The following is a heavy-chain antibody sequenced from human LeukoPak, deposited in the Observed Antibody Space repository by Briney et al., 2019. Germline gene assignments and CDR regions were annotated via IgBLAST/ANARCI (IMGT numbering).Heavy chain of an antibody. CDR2: IYYSGST. CDR3: AKREYSYGYNNYYYYMDV. Sequence: SETLSLTCTVSGGSISSSSYYWGWIRQPPGKGLEWIGSIYYSGSTYYNPSLKSRVTISVDTSKNQFSLKLSSVTAADTAVYYCAKREYSYGYNNYYYYMDVWGKGTTVTVSS. D-gene: IGHD5-18*01. V-gene: IGHV4-39*07. J-gene: IGHJ6*03. CDR1: GGSISSSSYY.